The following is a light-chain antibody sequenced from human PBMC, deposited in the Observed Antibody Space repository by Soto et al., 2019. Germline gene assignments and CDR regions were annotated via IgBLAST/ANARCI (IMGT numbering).Light chain of an antibody. Sequence: QSVLTQSPSASGTPGQRVTMSCSGSSSNIGANAVNWYQQLPGTAPKLLIYTNNQRPSGVPDRFSGSKSGTSASLAISGLQSEDEADYYCAAWDDSLNAGVFGGGTKLTVL. CDR2: TNN. J-gene: IGLJ3*02. CDR3: AAWDDSLNAGV. V-gene: IGLV1-44*01. CDR1: SSNIGANA.